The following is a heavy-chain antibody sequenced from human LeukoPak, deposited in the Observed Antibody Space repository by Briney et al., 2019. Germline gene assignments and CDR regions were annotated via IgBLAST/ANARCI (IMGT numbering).Heavy chain of an antibody. CDR3: AGYGSGRR. D-gene: IGHD3-10*01. J-gene: IGHJ4*02. Sequence: SETLSLTCAVYGGSFSGYYWSWIRQPPGKGLEWIGEINHSGSTNYNPSLKSRVTISADTSKNQISLRLSSVTAADTAVYHCAGYGSGRRWGQGTLVTVSS. CDR1: GGSFSGYY. CDR2: INHSGST. V-gene: IGHV4-34*01.